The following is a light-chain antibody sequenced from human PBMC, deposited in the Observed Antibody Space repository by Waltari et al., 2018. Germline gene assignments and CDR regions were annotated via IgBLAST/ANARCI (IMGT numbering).Light chain of an antibody. CDR3: SSQSTNNGVI. CDR2: DVN. J-gene: IGLJ2*01. V-gene: IGLV2-14*03. Sequence: QPALSQPASVSGSPGQSITISATGSSSDVGGDDSVPCYEAHPRQAPKVIIYDVNERPSGGSHRFSGSKSGNTASPSITGLQAEAEATFYCSSQSTNNGVIFGGGTKVTVL. CDR1: SSDVGGDDS.